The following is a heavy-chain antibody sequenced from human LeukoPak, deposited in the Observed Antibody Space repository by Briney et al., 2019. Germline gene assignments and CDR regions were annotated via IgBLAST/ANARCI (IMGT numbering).Heavy chain of an antibody. J-gene: IGHJ4*02. CDR3: ARADYYYGSGSTSDY. V-gene: IGHV4-30-4*08. CDR1: GGSISSGDYY. D-gene: IGHD3-10*01. CDR2: IYYSGST. Sequence: SQTLSLTCTVPGGSISSGDYYWSWIRQPPGKGLEWIGYIYYSGSTYYNPSLKSRVTISVDTSKNQFSLKLGSVTAADTAVYYCARADYYYGSGSTSDYWAQGTLVTVSS.